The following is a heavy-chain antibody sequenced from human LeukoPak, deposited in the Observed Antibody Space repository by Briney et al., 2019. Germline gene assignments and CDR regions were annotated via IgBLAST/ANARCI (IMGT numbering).Heavy chain of an antibody. CDR3: ARYQEEDGYNAKTIDY. J-gene: IGHJ4*02. CDR1: GASISSNHY. D-gene: IGHD5-24*01. Sequence: SETLSLTCSVSGASISSNHYWGWIRQPPGTGLEWIGTIHYRINTYYNPSLKSRLTISIDTSKNQFSLRLSSVTAADTAVYYCARYQEEDGYNAKTIDYWGQGTLVTVSS. CDR2: IHYRINT. V-gene: IGHV4-39*01.